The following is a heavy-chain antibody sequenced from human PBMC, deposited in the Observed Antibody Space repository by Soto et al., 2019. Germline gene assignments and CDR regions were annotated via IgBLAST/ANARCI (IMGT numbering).Heavy chain of an antibody. V-gene: IGHV1-69*13. CDR1: GGTFSSYA. CDR3: AADYYGSGSYYYYFDY. J-gene: IGHJ4*02. D-gene: IGHD3-10*01. Sequence: GASVKVSCKASGGTFSSYAISWVRQAPGQGLEWMGGIIPIFGTANYAQKFQGRVTITADESTSTAYMELSSLRSEDTAVYYCAADYYGSGSYYYYFDYWGQGTLVTVSS. CDR2: IIPIFGTA.